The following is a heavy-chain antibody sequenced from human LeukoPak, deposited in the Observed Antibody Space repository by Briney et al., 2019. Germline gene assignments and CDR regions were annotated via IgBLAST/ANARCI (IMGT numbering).Heavy chain of an antibody. Sequence: PGGSLRLSCAASGFTVSNSYMSWIRQAPGKGLEWVSVIYSDGTSYYADSAKGRFTISRDNSRNTVFLQMNRLRPEDTAVYYCVKEAYYGWGSSPTFYFDYWGQGTRVTVSS. V-gene: IGHV3-53*05. J-gene: IGHJ4*02. CDR1: GFTVSNSY. CDR3: VKEAYYGWGSSPTFYFDY. D-gene: IGHD3-10*01. CDR2: IYSDGTS.